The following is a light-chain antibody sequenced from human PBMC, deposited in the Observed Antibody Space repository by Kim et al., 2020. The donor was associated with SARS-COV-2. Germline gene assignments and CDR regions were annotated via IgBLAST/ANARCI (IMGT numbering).Light chain of an antibody. Sequence: LGQTVRTPVQGDTIRTYYAGWYQQKPGQAPVLVLFGENNRPSGIPDRFSGSSSGNTASLTIAGAQAEDEADYYCNSRDISGNHLYVFGTGTKVTVL. CDR2: GEN. CDR1: TIRTYY. CDR3: NSRDISGNHLYV. V-gene: IGLV3-19*01. J-gene: IGLJ1*01.